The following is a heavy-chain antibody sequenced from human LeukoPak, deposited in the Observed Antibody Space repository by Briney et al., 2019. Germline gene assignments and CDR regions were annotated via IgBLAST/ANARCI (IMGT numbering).Heavy chain of an antibody. CDR1: GVSIRGSY. V-gene: IGHV4-59*01. CDR3: ARTTTKCNTYDY. Sequence: PSETLSLTCTVSGVSIRGSYWSWLRQPPGKGLEWIGYIYYSGSTDYNPSLKSRVTISVDTSKNQFSLKLNSMTAADTAVYYCARTTTKCNTYDYWGQGTLVTVSS. CDR2: IYYSGST. J-gene: IGHJ4*02. D-gene: IGHD2/OR15-2a*01.